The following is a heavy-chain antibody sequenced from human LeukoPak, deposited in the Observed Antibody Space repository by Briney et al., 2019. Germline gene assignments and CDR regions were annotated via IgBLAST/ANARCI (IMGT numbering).Heavy chain of an antibody. V-gene: IGHV4-39*01. Sequence: SETLSLTCTVSGGSISSSSYYWGWIRQPPGKGLEWIGSIYYSGSTYYNPSLKSRVTISVDTSKNQFSLKLSSVTAADTAVYYCASLYGQLVVFDYWGQGTLVTVSS. CDR1: GGSISSSSYY. CDR3: ASLYGQLVVFDY. CDR2: IYYSGST. D-gene: IGHD6-6*01. J-gene: IGHJ4*02.